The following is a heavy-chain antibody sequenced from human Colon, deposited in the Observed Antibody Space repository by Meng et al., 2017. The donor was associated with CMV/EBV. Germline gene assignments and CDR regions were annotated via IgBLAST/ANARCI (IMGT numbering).Heavy chain of an antibody. CDR3: AREFYYGSGSYPTD. J-gene: IGHJ4*02. CDR2: MSSSGSSI. CDR1: GFIFSDYH. D-gene: IGHD3-10*01. V-gene: IGHV3-11*01. Sequence: ASGFIFSDYHMSWIRQAPGKGLEWLCYMSSSGSSILYTDSVKGRFTISRDNAKKSLYLQMNSLRADDTAVYYCAREFYYGSGSYPTDWGQGTLVTVSS.